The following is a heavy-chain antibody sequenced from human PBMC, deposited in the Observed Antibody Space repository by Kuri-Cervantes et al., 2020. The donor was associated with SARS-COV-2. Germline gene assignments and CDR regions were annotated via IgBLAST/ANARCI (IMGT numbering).Heavy chain of an antibody. CDR2: IYYSGST. D-gene: IGHD1-26*01. CDR1: GGSISSGGYY. CDR3: ARANKGGLDY. V-gene: IGHV4-31*03. Sequence: SETLSLTCTVSGGSISSGGYYWSWIRQHPGKGLEWIGYIYYSGSTYYNPSLKSRVTISVDTSKNQFSLKLSSVTAADTAVYYCARANKGGLDYWGQGTLVTVSS. J-gene: IGHJ4*02.